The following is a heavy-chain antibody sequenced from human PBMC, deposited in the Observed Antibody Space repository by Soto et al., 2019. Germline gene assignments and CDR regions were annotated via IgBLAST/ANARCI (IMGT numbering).Heavy chain of an antibody. Sequence: GASVKVSCKASGYTFTSYGISWVRQAPGQGLEWMGWISAYNGNTNYAQKLQGRVTMTTDTSTSTAYMELRSLRSDDTAVYYCAGFLGYCSGGSCYFGWFDPWGQGTLVTVSS. V-gene: IGHV1-18*01. D-gene: IGHD2-15*01. J-gene: IGHJ5*02. CDR1: GYTFTSYG. CDR2: ISAYNGNT. CDR3: AGFLGYCSGGSCYFGWFDP.